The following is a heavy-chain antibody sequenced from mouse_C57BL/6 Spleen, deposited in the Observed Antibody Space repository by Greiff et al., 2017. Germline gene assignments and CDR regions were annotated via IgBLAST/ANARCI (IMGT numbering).Heavy chain of an antibody. J-gene: IGHJ3*01. Sequence: VQLQQSGTVLARPGASVKMSCKTSGYTFTSYWMHWVKQRPGQGLEWIGAFYPGNSDTSYNQKFKGKAKLTAVTSASTAYMELSSLTNEDSAVYYCTRPYGSSYAFAYWGQGTLVTVSA. CDR3: TRPYGSSYAFAY. D-gene: IGHD1-1*01. CDR2: FYPGNSDT. V-gene: IGHV1-5*01. CDR1: GYTFTSYW.